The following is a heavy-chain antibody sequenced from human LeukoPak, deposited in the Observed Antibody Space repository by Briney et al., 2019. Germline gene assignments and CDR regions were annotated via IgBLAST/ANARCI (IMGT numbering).Heavy chain of an antibody. D-gene: IGHD3-10*01. CDR1: GFXXXSYA. V-gene: IGHV3-23*01. CDR2: ISGSGGST. J-gene: IGHJ4*02. Sequence: PGXXLXXSCAAXGFXXXSYAMSWVRQAPGKGREWVSAISGSGGSTYYADSVKGRFTISRDNSKNTLYMKKNRLRGGDTAVYYCAKVRYAMVDLSYYMYFDYWGQGTLVTVSS. CDR3: AKVRYAMVDLSYYMYFDY.